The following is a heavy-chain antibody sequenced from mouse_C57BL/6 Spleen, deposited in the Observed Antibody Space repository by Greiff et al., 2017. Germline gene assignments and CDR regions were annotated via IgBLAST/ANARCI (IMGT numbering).Heavy chain of an antibody. J-gene: IGHJ3*01. CDR3: ARSDQLRWDGFAY. Sequence: VQLQQSGAGLVKPGASVKLSCTASGFTFSDYWIHWVKQRPGQGLEWIRYIYTGSGSTNYNEKVKGKATITGDTSSNTAYMQLSSLTSEDTAVYYCARSDQLRWDGFAYWGQGTLVTVS. CDR2: IYTGSGST. D-gene: IGHD3-1*01. CDR1: GFTFSDYW. V-gene: IGHV1-55*01.